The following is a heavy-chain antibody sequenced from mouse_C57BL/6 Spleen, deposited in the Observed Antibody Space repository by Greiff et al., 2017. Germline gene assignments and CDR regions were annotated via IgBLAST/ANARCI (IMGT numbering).Heavy chain of an antibody. CDR2: IDPETGGT. V-gene: IGHV1-15*01. CDR1: GYTFTDYE. J-gene: IGHJ3*01. Sequence: QVQLQQSGAELVRPGASVTLSCKASGYTFTDYEMHWVKQTPVHGLEWIGAIDPETGGTAYNQKFKGKAILTADKSSSTAYMELRSLTSEDSAVYYCTREADGYYGCFAYWGQGLWSLSLQ. D-gene: IGHD2-3*01. CDR3: TREADGYYGCFAY.